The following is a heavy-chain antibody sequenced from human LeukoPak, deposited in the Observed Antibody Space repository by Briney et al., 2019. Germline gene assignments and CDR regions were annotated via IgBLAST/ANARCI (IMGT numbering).Heavy chain of an antibody. CDR2: INPSGGST. CDR1: GYTSTSYG. D-gene: IGHD4-17*01. Sequence: ASVKVSCKASGYTSTSYGISWVRQAPGQGLEWMGIINPSGGSTRYAQKFQGRVTMTRDTSTSTVYMELSSLRSEDTAVYYCARNPVTTKYFDYWGQGTLVTVSS. J-gene: IGHJ4*02. CDR3: ARNPVTTKYFDY. V-gene: IGHV1-46*01.